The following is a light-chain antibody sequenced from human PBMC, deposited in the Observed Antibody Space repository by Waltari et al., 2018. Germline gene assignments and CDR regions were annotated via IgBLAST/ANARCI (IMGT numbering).Light chain of an antibody. Sequence: IMLTQSPGTMPLSPGERATVSCRASQSIRRYLAWYQQKPGQPPRLLIYGASTRAPGIPDRFSGSESGTDFSLTISGLEPEDSAVYYCQHHFRLPATFGQGTKVEIK. J-gene: IGKJ1*01. CDR1: QSIRRY. V-gene: IGKV3-20*01. CDR3: QHHFRLPAT. CDR2: GAS.